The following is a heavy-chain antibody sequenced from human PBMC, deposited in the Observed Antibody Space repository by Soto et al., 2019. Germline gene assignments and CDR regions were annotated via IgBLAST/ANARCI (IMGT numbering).Heavy chain of an antibody. CDR2: IYYSGST. V-gene: IGHV4-31*03. D-gene: IGHD3-22*01. J-gene: IGHJ6*02. Sequence: SETLSLTCTVSGGSISSGGYYWSWIRRHPGKGLEWIGYIYYSGSTYYNPSLKSRVTISVDTSKNQFSLKLSSVTAADTAVYYCAREMYYYDSSGYYSLRGSNYYYYGMDVWGQGTTVTVSS. CDR1: GGSISSGGYY. CDR3: AREMYYYDSSGYYSLRGSNYYYYGMDV.